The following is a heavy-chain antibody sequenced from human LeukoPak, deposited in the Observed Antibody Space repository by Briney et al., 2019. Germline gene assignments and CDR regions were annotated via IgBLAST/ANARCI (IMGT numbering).Heavy chain of an antibody. CDR1: GYTLTELS. J-gene: IGHJ4*02. CDR3: AGATTVTTRGFDY. Sequence: ASVKVSCKVSGYTLTELSMHWVRQAPGQGLEWMGIINPSGGSTSYAQKFQGRVTMTRDTSTSTVYMELSSLRSEDTAVYYCAGATTVTTRGFDYWGQGTLVTVSS. CDR2: INPSGGST. V-gene: IGHV1-46*01. D-gene: IGHD4-17*01.